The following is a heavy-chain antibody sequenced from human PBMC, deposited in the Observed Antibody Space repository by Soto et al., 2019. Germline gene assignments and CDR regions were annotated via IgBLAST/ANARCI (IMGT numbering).Heavy chain of an antibody. CDR2: VYDTDGT. CDR3: ASWRLQEHAYDI. D-gene: IGHD4-4*01. CDR1: GLTGSGKKY. V-gene: IGHV3-53*01. Sequence: DVQLVESGGGLIQPGGSLRLSCEAFGLTGSGKKYMAWVRQAPGKGLEWVSGVYDTDGTYYADSVKGRFTSSRDSSKTIVYLQMNSLRPDDTAVYYCASWRLQEHAYDIWGLGTTVTVSS. J-gene: IGHJ3*02.